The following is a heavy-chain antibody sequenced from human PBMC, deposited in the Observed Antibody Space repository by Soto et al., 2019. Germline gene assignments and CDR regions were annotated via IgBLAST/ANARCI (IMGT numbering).Heavy chain of an antibody. D-gene: IGHD2-15*01. Sequence: ASVKVSCKASGYTFTTYTLHWVRQAPGQGLEWLGWINAGNGNTVHSQKIQGRETITRDTSASTAYMGLSSLRSEDTAEYYCGRWASVIVVVVAASAGNWFDPWGQGTPVTVSS. J-gene: IGHJ5*02. CDR2: INAGNGNT. V-gene: IGHV1-3*01. CDR3: GRWASVIVVVVAASAGNWFDP. CDR1: GYTFTTYT.